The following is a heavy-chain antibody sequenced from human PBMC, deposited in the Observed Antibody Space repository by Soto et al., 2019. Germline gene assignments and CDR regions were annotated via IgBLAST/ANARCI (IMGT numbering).Heavy chain of an antibody. J-gene: IGHJ6*02. V-gene: IGHV5-51*01. CDR2: IYPGDSDT. CDR3: ARQASAGKYYYAMDV. D-gene: IGHD6-13*01. CDR1: GYSFTTYW. Sequence: PGESLKISCKGSGYSFTTYWIGWVRQMPGKGLEGMVIIYPGDSDTRYSPSFQGQVTISADKSINTTYLQWGSLKASDTAIYYCARQASAGKYYYAMDVWGQGTTVTVSS.